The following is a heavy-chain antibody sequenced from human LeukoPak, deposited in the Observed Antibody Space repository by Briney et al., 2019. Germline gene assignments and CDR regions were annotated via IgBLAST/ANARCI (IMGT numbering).Heavy chain of an antibody. J-gene: IGHJ4*02. CDR1: GGSISSSSYY. Sequence: PSETLSLTCTVSGGSISSSSYYWGWLRQPPGKGLEWIGSIYYSGSTYYNPSLKSRVTISVNTSKNQFSLKLSSVTAADTAVYYCAGEGSSPTDYWGQGTLVTVSS. CDR2: IYYSGST. V-gene: IGHV4-39*01. CDR3: AGEGSSPTDY. D-gene: IGHD6-13*01.